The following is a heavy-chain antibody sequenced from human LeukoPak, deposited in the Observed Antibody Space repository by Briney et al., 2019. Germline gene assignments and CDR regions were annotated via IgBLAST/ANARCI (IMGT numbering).Heavy chain of an antibody. CDR2: IIPIFGTA. D-gene: IGHD2-15*01. V-gene: IGHV1-69*01. J-gene: IGHJ4*02. CDR1: GGTFSSYA. Sequence: SVKVSCKASGGTFSSYAISWVRQAPGQGLEWMGGIIPIFGTADYAQKFQGRVTITADESTSTAYMELSSLRSEDTAVYYCANRLGYCSGGSCYNYWGQGTLVTVSS. CDR3: ANRLGYCSGGSCYNY.